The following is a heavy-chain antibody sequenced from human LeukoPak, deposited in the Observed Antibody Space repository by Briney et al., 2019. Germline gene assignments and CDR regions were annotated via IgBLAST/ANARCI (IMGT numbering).Heavy chain of an antibody. CDR1: GGSISSDNW. D-gene: IGHD1-26*01. J-gene: IGHJ4*02. V-gene: IGHV4-4*02. CDR3: ARDKWELFYFDN. Sequence: KPSETLSLTCAVSGGSISSDNWWSWVRQPPGKGLEWIGEISHSGSTNYNPSLKSRVTMLVDKSKNQFSLKMSSVTAADTAVYYCARDKWELFYFDNWGQGILVTVSS. CDR2: ISHSGST.